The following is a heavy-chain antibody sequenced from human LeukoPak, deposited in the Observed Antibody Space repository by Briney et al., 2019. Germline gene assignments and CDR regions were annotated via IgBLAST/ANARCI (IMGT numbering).Heavy chain of an antibody. J-gene: IGHJ4*02. D-gene: IGHD2-2*01. V-gene: IGHV3-23*01. CDR1: GFTFSSYA. CDR3: ANNYCMSTSCPYFDY. CDR2: ISGSGGST. Sequence: GGSLRLSCAASGFTFSSYAMSWVRQAIGEGMEWISAISGSGGSTYYADSVKGRVTISRDNSKNTQYPRMNGVRDEDTAVYYCANNYCMSTSCPYFDYWGQGTLVTVSS.